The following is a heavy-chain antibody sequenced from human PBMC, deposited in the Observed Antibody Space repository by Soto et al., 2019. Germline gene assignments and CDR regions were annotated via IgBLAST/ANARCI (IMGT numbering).Heavy chain of an antibody. CDR3: ARDPMTGYLQFDY. CDR1: GYTFTNSG. D-gene: IGHD3-9*01. Sequence: QIQLVQAGAEVKKPGASVKVSCRASGYTFTNSGISWVRQAPGQGLEWMGWINTYNGNTHYTQKLQGRVTMTTDTSTRTAYMELRSLRSDHTAVYYCARDPMTGYLQFDYWGQGTLVTVSS. CDR2: INTYNGNT. J-gene: IGHJ4*02. V-gene: IGHV1-18*01.